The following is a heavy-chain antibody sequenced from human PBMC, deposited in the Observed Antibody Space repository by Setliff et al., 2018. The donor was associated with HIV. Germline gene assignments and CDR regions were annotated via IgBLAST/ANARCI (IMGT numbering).Heavy chain of an antibody. CDR1: GYSFTTYW. V-gene: IGHV5-51*01. D-gene: IGHD3-22*01. CDR3: VRLIDFNWFDP. J-gene: IGHJ5*02. Sequence: PGESLKISCKGSGYSFTTYWIGWVRQMPGKGLEWMGIIYPGDSDTKYSPSFQGQVTISVDKSIRTASLQWSSLKASDSAMYYCVRLIDFNWFDPWGQGTLVTVSS. CDR2: IYPGDSDT.